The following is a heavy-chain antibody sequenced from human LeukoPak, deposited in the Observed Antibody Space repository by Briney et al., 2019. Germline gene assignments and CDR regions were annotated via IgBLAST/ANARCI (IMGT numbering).Heavy chain of an antibody. CDR2: INPNSGDT. Sequence: ASVKVSCKGSGYTFTGYYVHWVRQAPGQGLEWMGRINPNSGDTNYAQKFQGRVTMTRDTSISTAYMELSRLRSDDTAVYYCARDYCGGDCFPDYWGRGTLVTVSS. CDR1: GYTFTGYY. V-gene: IGHV1-2*06. D-gene: IGHD2-21*02. J-gene: IGHJ4*02. CDR3: ARDYCGGDCFPDY.